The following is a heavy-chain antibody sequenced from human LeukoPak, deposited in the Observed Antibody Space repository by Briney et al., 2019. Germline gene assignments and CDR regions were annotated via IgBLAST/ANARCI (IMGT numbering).Heavy chain of an antibody. V-gene: IGHV1-18*01. CDR2: ISAYGGNT. CDR1: GYTFTSYG. D-gene: IGHD3-22*01. Sequence: ASVKVSCKASGYTFTSYGISWVRQAPGQGLEWMGWISAYGGNTNYAQKLQGRVTMTTDTSTSTAYMELRSLRSHDTAVYYCARALITMIIVVTSFDYWGQGTLVTVSS. J-gene: IGHJ4*02. CDR3: ARALITMIIVVTSFDY.